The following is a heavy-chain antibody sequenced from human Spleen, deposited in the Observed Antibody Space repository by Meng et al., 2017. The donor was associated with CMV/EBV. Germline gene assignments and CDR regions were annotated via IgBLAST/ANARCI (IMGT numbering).Heavy chain of an antibody. CDR3: AHARGYSNYAPFDP. Sequence: QISSNESGPTLVNPTQPLTPTCPFSGVSLSTSGVGVGWIRHPPGKALEWFALIYWDDDKRYSPSLKSRLTITKDTSKNQVVLTMTNMDPVDTATYYCAHARGYSNYAPFDPWGQGTLVTVSS. D-gene: IGHD4-11*01. CDR1: GVSLSTSGVG. J-gene: IGHJ5*02. CDR2: IYWDDDK. V-gene: IGHV2-5*02.